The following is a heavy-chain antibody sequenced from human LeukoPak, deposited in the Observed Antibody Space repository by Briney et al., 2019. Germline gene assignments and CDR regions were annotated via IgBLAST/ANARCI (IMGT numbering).Heavy chain of an antibody. CDR2: ISGGGEST. Sequence: HPGGSLRLSCAVSGFTFSNYAMNWVRQAPGKGLEWVSAISGGGESTYYADSVKGRFTISRDNSKNTLYLQMNSLRAEDTAVYYCARDRGVQKDYFDYWGQGTLVTVSS. D-gene: IGHD6-6*01. CDR1: GFTFSNYA. CDR3: ARDRGVQKDYFDY. V-gene: IGHV3-23*01. J-gene: IGHJ4*02.